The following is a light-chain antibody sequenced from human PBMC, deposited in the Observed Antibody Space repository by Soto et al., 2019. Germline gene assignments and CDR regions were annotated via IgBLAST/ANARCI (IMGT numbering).Light chain of an antibody. J-gene: IGKJ1*01. Sequence: DIVLTQTPLSSPVTLGQPASISCRSSQSLVHSDGYTYLSWLHQRPGQPPRLLIYKISNRFSGVPDIFSGSGAGTDFTLKISGVEPDDVGIYYCAQSTHFPRTFGQGTKVEIK. V-gene: IGKV2-24*01. CDR2: KIS. CDR3: AQSTHFPRT. CDR1: QSLVHSDGYTY.